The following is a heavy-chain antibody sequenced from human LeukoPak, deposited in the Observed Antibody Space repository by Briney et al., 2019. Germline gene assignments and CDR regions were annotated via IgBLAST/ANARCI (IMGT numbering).Heavy chain of an antibody. V-gene: IGHV5-10-1*01. CDR1: GYSFTNYW. J-gene: IGHJ4*02. CDR3: ARGHPSGSYYGVDY. CDR2: IDPSDSYT. Sequence: GESLKISCKGSGYSFTNYWISWVRQMPGKGLEWMGRIDPSDSYTNYYPSFQGHVTISADKSISTAYLQWSSLKASDTAMYYCARGHPSGSYYGVDYWGQGTLVTVSS. D-gene: IGHD1-26*01.